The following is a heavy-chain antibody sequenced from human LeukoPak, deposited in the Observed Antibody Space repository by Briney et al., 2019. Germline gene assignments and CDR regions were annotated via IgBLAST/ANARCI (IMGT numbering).Heavy chain of an antibody. J-gene: IGHJ4*02. CDR3: ARGGDGYNDGLFDY. V-gene: IGHV4-4*07. D-gene: IGHD5-24*01. Sequence: PSETLSLTCTVSGGSISSYYWNWIRQPAGKGLEWIGRIHTSGSTNYNPSLKSRVTMSVDTSKNQFSLKLSSVTAADTAVYYCARGGDGYNDGLFDYWGQGTLVTVSS. CDR2: IHTSGST. CDR1: GGSISSYY.